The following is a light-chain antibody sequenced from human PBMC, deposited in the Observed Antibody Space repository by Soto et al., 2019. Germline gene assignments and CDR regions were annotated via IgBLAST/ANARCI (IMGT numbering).Light chain of an antibody. J-gene: IGKJ3*01. V-gene: IGKV3-11*01. CDR1: QSVSSY. CDR2: DVS. CDR3: QQRSNWPRFT. Sequence: EIVLTQSPATLSLSPGERATLSCRASQSVSSYLAWYQQKPGQAPRLLIYDVSNRATGIPARFSGSGSGTDFTLTISNLEPEDFAVYYCQQRSNWPRFTFGPGTKVDIK.